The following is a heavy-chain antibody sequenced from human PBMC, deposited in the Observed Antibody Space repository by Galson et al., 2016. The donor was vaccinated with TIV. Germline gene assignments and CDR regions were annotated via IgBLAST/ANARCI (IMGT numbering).Heavy chain of an antibody. CDR1: GDSISSSSYY. D-gene: IGHD1-20*01. J-gene: IGHJ4*02. V-gene: IGHV4-39*07. Sequence: ETLSLTCTVSGDSISSSSYYWGWIRQPPGKGLEWIGNLFYSGGTNSNPSLKSRVTISVDTSKNQFSLRLSSVTAADTAVYYCARVSITGTSPPRGCFDYWGQGSLVTVSS. CDR3: ARVSITGTSPPRGCFDY. CDR2: LFYSGGT.